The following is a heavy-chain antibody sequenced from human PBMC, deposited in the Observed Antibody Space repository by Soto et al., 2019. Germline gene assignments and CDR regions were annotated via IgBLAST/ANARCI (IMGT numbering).Heavy chain of an antibody. J-gene: IGHJ5*02. Sequence: SETLSLTCTVSGGSVTSDEDYWNWIRQPPGKGLEWIGEIDHSGYTNYNPSLKSRVTISVDTSKNQFSLRLTSVTAADTAVYYCARVRDWFDPWGQGTLVTVSS. V-gene: IGHV4-61*08. D-gene: IGHD3-3*01. CDR2: IDHSGYT. CDR1: GGSVTSDEDY. CDR3: ARVRDWFDP.